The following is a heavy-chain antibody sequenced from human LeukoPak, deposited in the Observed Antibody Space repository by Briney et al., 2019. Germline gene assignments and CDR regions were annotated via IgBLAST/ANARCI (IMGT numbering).Heavy chain of an antibody. Sequence: ASVKVSCKASGCTFTSYGISWVRQAPGQGLEWMGWISAYNGNTNYAQKLQGRVTMTTDTSTSTAYMELRSLRSDDTAVYYCAREIGVLLWFGDPQSAFDIWGQGTMVTVSS. V-gene: IGHV1-18*01. D-gene: IGHD3-10*01. CDR3: AREIGVLLWFGDPQSAFDI. CDR1: GCTFTSYG. J-gene: IGHJ3*02. CDR2: ISAYNGNT.